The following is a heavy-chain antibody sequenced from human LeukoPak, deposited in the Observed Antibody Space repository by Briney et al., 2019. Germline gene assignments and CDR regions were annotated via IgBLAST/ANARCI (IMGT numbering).Heavy chain of an antibody. CDR2: INSDGSST. Sequence: AGGSLRLSCAASRFTFSSYWMHWVRQAPGKGLVWVSRINSDGSSTSYADSVKGRFTISRDNAKNTLYLQMNSLRAEDTAIYYCSKERCYGPPDYWGQGTLVTVSS. J-gene: IGHJ4*02. CDR3: SKERCYGPPDY. D-gene: IGHD5-18*01. CDR1: RFTFSSYW. V-gene: IGHV3-74*01.